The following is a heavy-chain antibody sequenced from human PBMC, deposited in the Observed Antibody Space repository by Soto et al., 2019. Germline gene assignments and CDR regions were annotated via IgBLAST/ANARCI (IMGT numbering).Heavy chain of an antibody. CDR1: GFTFSSYA. D-gene: IGHD3-3*01. V-gene: IGHV3-23*01. CDR2: ISGSGGST. Sequence: GGSLRLSCAASGFTFSSYAMSWVRQAPGKGLEWVSAISGSGGSTYYADSVKGRFTISRDNSKNTLYLQMNSLRAEDTAVYYCAKDRYYDFWSATLCDYWGQGTLVTVSS. CDR3: AKDRYYDFWSATLCDY. J-gene: IGHJ4*02.